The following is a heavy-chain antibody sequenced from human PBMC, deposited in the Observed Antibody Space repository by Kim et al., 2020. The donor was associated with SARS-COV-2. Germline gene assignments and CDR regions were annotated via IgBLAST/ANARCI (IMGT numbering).Heavy chain of an antibody. CDR2: ISYDGSNK. J-gene: IGHJ2*01. V-gene: IGHV3-30*18. CDR1: GFTFSSYG. Sequence: GGSLRLSCAASGFTFSSYGMHWVRQAPGKGLEWVAVISYDGSNKYYADSVKGRFTISRDNSKNTLYLQMNSLRAEDTAVYYCAKVGVAARLAVNWYFDLWGRGTLVTVSS. D-gene: IGHD6-6*01. CDR3: AKVGVAARLAVNWYFDL.